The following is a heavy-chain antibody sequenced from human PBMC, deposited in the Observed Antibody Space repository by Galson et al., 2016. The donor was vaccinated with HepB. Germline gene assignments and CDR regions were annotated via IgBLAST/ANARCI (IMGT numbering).Heavy chain of an antibody. V-gene: IGHV3-23*01. J-gene: IGHJ4*02. CDR3: VKDFYGSGSYFSVGHDH. CDR2: IKGGGASP. Sequence: SLRLSCAASGFNFGNYAMNWVRQALGKGPEWVSSIKGGGASPKYADSVTGRFTISRDNTHNTLHLQMNSLRAEDTAVYYCVKDFYGSGSYFSVGHDHWGQGTLVTVSS. CDR1: GFNFGNYA. D-gene: IGHD3-10*01.